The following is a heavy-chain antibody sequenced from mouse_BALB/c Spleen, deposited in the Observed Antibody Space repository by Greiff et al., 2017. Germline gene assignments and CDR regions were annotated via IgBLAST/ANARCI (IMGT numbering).Heavy chain of an antibody. CDR3: ARHNLWVYYYAMDY. V-gene: IGHV5-12-1*01. Sequence: EVQLQQSGGGLVKPGGSLKLSCAASGFAFSSYDMTWVRQTPEKRLEWVAYISSGGGSTYYPDTVKGRVTISRDNAKNTMYLQMSSLKSEDTAMYYCARHNLWVYYYAMDYWGQGTSVTVSS. CDR2: ISSGGGST. J-gene: IGHJ4*01. D-gene: IGHD1-1*01. CDR1: GFAFSSYD.